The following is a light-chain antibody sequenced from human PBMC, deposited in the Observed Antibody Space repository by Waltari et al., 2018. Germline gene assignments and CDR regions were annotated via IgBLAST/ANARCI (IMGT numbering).Light chain of an antibody. V-gene: IGKV3-11*01. CDR2: DVS. Sequence: SCRASQSVHNYLALYQQKPGQAPRLLIYDVSNRATDIPARFSGSGFATDFTLTISSLEPEDFAVYYCQQRRAWPLTFGGGTKVEIK. J-gene: IGKJ4*01. CDR1: QSVHNY. CDR3: QQRRAWPLT.